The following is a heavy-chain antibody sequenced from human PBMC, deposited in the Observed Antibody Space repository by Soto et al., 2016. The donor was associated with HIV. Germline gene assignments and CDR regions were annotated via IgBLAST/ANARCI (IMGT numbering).Heavy chain of an antibody. J-gene: IGHJ4*02. D-gene: IGHD3-3*02. CDR3: ARDLSD. CDR2: VNNDGSST. Sequence: EVQLVESGGGLVQPGGSLRLSCAASGFTFSNSWMHWVRQAPGKGLVWVSRVNNDGSSTAYVDPVKGRFTISRDNAKNTLYLQMNSLRAEDTGVYYCARDLSDWGQGTLVTVSS. V-gene: IGHV3-74*01. CDR1: GFTFSNSW.